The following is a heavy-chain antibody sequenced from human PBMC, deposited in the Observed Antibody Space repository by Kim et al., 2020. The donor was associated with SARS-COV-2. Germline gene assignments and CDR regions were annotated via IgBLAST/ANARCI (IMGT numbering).Heavy chain of an antibody. V-gene: IGHV5-51*01. CDR1: GYSFTSYW. CDR3: ARPRGGDLRSGSAFDI. Sequence: GESLKISCKGSGYSFTSYWIGWVRQMPGKGLEWMGIIYPGDSDTRYSPSFQGQVTISADKSISTAYLQWSSLKASDTAMYYCARPRGGDLRSGSAFDIWGQGTMVTVSS. D-gene: IGHD2-21*02. J-gene: IGHJ3*02. CDR2: IYPGDSDT.